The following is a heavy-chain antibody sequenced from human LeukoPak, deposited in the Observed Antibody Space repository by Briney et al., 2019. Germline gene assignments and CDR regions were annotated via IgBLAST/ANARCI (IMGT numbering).Heavy chain of an antibody. CDR3: ARGHRGEQAGYYYYYYYMDV. CDR2: IYTSGST. J-gene: IGHJ6*03. V-gene: IGHV4-4*07. D-gene: IGHD3-16*01. Sequence: PSETLSLTCTVSGGSISSYYWSWIRQPAGKGLEWIGRIYTSGSTNYNPSLKSRVTMSVDTSKNQFSLKLSSVTAADTAVYYCARGHRGEQAGYYYYYYYMDVWGKGTTVTVSS. CDR1: GGSISSYY.